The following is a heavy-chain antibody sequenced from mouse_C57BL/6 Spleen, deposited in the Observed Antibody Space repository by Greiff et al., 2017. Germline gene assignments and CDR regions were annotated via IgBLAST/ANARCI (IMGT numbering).Heavy chain of an antibody. D-gene: IGHD2-4*01. V-gene: IGHV14-4*01. CDR2: IDPENGDT. Sequence: EVQLQQPGAELVRPGASVKLSCTASGFNIKDDYMHWVKQRPEQGLEWIGWIDPENGDTEYASKFQGKATITADTSSNTAYLQLSSLTSESTAVYYCTRGYDYDRYAMDYWGQGTSVTVAS. CDR1: GFNIKDDY. CDR3: TRGYDYDRYAMDY. J-gene: IGHJ4*01.